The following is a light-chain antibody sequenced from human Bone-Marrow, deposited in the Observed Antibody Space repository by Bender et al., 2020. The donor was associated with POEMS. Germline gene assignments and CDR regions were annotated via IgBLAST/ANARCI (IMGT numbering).Light chain of an antibody. CDR3: AAWEDSLNGWV. CDR2: DVS. Sequence: QSALTQPASVSGSPGQSITISCTGTSSDVGGYNYVSWYQQHPGKAPKLVIYDVSNRPSGDSNRFSGSKSGNTASLTISGLQSEDEADYYCAAWEDSLNGWVFGGGTKLTVL. J-gene: IGLJ3*02. V-gene: IGLV2-14*03. CDR1: SSDVGGYNY.